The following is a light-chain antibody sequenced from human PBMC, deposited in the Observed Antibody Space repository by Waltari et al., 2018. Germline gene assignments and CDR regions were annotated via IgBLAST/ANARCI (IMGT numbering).Light chain of an antibody. CDR3: SSYTSSSTLL. J-gene: IGLJ3*02. V-gene: IGLV2-14*01. CDR1: SSDVGGYNY. Sequence: QSALTQPASVSGSPGQLITISCTGTSSDVGGYNYVSWYQQHPGKAPKLIIYDVSKRPSGVSNRFSGSKSGNTASLTISGLQAEDEADFYCSSYTSSSTLLFGGGTKLTVL. CDR2: DVS.